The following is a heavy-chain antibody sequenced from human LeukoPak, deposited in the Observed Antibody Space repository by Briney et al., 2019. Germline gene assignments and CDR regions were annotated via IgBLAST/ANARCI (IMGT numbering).Heavy chain of an antibody. CDR3: ARAGSSWYEFYYYYYYGMDV. CDR2: INHSGST. J-gene: IGHJ6*02. CDR1: GGSFSGYY. Sequence: SETLSLTCAVYGGSFSGYYWSWIRQPPGKGLEWIGEINHSGSTNYNPSLKSRVTISVDTSKNQFSLKLSSVTAADTAVYYCARAGSSWYEFYYYYYYGMDVWGQGTLVTVSS. V-gene: IGHV4-34*01. D-gene: IGHD6-13*01.